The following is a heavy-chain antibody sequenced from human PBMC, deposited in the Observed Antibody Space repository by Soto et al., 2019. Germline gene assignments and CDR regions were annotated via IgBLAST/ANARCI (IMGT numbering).Heavy chain of an antibody. D-gene: IGHD5-18*01. J-gene: IGHJ4*02. CDR1: GYTFTNYG. Sequence: QVQLVQSGAEVKKPGASVKVSCKASGYTFTNYGISWVRQAPGQGLEWMGCISAYNGNTNYPKKLQGRVTMTTDTSPGTAYMDLRSLRSDDTGVYYCARVARGYSYDEVDSWGQGTLVTVSS. CDR2: ISAYNGNT. V-gene: IGHV1-18*01. CDR3: ARVARGYSYDEVDS.